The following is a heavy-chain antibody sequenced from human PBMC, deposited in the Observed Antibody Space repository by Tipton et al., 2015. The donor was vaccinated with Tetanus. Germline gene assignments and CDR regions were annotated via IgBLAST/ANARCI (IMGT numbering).Heavy chain of an antibody. D-gene: IGHD4-17*01. CDR2: IISSGGTT. Sequence: SLRLSCAASGFTFSIYGMSWARQAPGKGLGWVARIISSGGTTNYADSVKGRFTISRDNSKNTLYLQMTSLRAEDTAVYYCARLYGDYFHAMGYWGQGTLVTVSS. J-gene: IGHJ4*02. CDR1: GFTFSIYG. V-gene: IGHV3-23*01. CDR3: ARLYGDYFHAMGY.